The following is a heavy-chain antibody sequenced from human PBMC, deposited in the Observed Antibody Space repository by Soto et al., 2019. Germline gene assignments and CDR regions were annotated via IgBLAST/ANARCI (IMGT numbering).Heavy chain of an antibody. CDR2: ITGSGDRT. J-gene: IGHJ4*02. D-gene: IGHD5-12*01. Sequence: EVQLLESGGDLVQPGGSLRLSCAASGFTFATYTMSWVRQTPGKGLEWVSAITGSGDRTYYADPVKGRFTMSRDNSKNTVYLQMSSLRAEDTAVYYCAKNSGATIRVGYDYWGQGTRVTVSS. V-gene: IGHV3-23*01. CDR3: AKNSGATIRVGYDY. CDR1: GFTFATYT.